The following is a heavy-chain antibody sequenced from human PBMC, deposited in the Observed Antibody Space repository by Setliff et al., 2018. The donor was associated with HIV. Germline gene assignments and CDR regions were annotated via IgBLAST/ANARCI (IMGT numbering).Heavy chain of an antibody. D-gene: IGHD1-26*01. CDR2: IHASGKA. V-gene: IGHV4-4*09. CDR3: ASGEDSGSYGEPFNS. J-gene: IGHJ4*02. Sequence: SETLSLTCTVSGDTDFYWSWIRQSPGKGLEWIGYIHASGKANYNPSLESRVTISLDTSKMQFSLRLTSVTAADTAVYYCASGEDSGSYGEPFNSWGQGALVTVSS. CDR1: GDTDFY.